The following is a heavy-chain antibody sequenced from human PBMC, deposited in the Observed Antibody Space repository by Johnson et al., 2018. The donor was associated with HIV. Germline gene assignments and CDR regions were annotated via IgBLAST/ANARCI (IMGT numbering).Heavy chain of an antibody. V-gene: IGHV3-30-3*01. J-gene: IGHJ3*02. Sequence: VQLVESGGGVVHPGRSLRLSCAASGFTFSSYVMQWVRQAPGKGLEWVAFISYDGPNKYYADSAKGRFTISRDNSKNSLYLQMNSLRAEDTAVYYCAREKELRELVGANSNAFDIWGQGTMVTVSS. D-gene: IGHD1-26*01. CDR3: AREKELRELVGANSNAFDI. CDR2: ISYDGPNK. CDR1: GFTFSSYV.